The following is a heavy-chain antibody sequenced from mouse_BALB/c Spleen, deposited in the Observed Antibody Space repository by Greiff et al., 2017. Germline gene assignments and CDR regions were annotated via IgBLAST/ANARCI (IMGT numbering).Heavy chain of an antibody. CDR1: GYTFTEYT. CDR3: ARSDRYDDFDY. D-gene: IGHD2-14*01. Sequence: VQLQQSGAELVKPGASVKLSCKASGYTFTEYTIHWVKQSHAKSLEWIGVISIYYDNTNYNQKFKGKATMTVDKSSSTAYMELARLTSEDSAIYYCARSDRYDDFDYWGQGTTLTVSS. V-gene: IGHV1S137*01. J-gene: IGHJ2*01. CDR2: ISIYYDNT.